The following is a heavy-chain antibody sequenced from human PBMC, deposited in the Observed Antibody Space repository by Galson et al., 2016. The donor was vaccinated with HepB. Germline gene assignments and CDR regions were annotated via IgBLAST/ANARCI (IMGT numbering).Heavy chain of an antibody. J-gene: IGHJ4*02. CDR1: GYTFTEYD. CDR3: VRGGVSGNFAWREAEH. D-gene: IGHD1-26*01. V-gene: IGHV1-8*01. CDR2: MNPNSGNR. Sequence: SVKVSCKASGYTFTEYDMNWVRQATGQGLEWMGWMNPNSGNRGYAQKFQGRVTMTRDTSTKTAFMELSSLRSEAPAVYFCVRGGVSGNFAWREAEHWGQGSLVTVSS.